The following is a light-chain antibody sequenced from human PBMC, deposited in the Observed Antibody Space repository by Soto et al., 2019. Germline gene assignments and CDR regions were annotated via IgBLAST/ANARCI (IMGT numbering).Light chain of an antibody. CDR1: SSDIGGYNY. V-gene: IGLV2-14*01. CDR3: SSYIISSTPDVV. J-gene: IGLJ2*01. CDR2: DVS. Sequence: QSALTQPASVSGSPGQSITISCTGASSDIGGYNYVSWYQQHPGKAPKLLIYDVSNRPSGVSNRFSGSKSGNTASLTISGLQAEDEADYYCSSYIISSTPDVVFGGGTKLTVL.